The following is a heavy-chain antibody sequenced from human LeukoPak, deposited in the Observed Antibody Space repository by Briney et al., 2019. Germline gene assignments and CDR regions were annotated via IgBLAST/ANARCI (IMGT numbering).Heavy chain of an antibody. J-gene: IGHJ4*02. Sequence: SGGSLRLSCAASGFTVSSNYMSWVRQAPGKGLEWVSAISGGGVTYYADSVKGRFTISRDNSNNTLYLQMNSLRAEDTAVYYCAKDPDCTSGVCYTFFDYWGQGTLVTVSS. CDR2: ISGGGVT. D-gene: IGHD2-8*01. CDR3: AKDPDCTSGVCYTFFDY. V-gene: IGHV3-53*01. CDR1: GFTVSSNY.